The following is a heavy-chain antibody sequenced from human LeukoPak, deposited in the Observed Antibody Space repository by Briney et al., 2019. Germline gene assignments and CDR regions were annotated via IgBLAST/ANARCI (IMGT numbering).Heavy chain of an antibody. V-gene: IGHV1-8*01. CDR2: MNPNSGNT. CDR1: GYTFTSYD. CDR3: ARDRVAAAGTLSGGY. Sequence: ASVKVSCKASGYTFTSYDINWVRQATGQGLEWMGWMNPNSGNTGYAQKFQGRVTITRDTSASTAYMELSSLRSEDTAVYYCARDRVAAAGTLSGGYWGRGTLVTVSS. J-gene: IGHJ4*02. D-gene: IGHD6-13*01.